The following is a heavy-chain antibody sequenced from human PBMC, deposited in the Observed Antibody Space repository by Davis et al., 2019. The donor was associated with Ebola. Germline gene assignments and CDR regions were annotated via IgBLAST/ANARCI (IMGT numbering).Heavy chain of an antibody. CDR1: GGSISSGGYY. J-gene: IGHJ6*02. Sequence: SETLSLTCTVSGGSISSGGYYWSWIRQPPGKGLEWIGYIYYSGSTNYNPSLKSRVTISVDTSKNQFSLKLSSVTAADTAVYYCARLYTAMVFYGMDVWGQGTTVTVSS. D-gene: IGHD5-18*01. CDR3: ARLYTAMVFYGMDV. V-gene: IGHV4-61*08. CDR2: IYYSGST.